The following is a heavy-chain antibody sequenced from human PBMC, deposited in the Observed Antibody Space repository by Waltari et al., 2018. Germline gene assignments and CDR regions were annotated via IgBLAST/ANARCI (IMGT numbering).Heavy chain of an antibody. J-gene: IGHJ2*01. Sequence: VQLVQSGAEVKKPGASMKVSCKVSGYTLTELSMHWLRQAPGKGLEWMGGFDPEYGETIYAQKFRGRVTMTKDTSTATAYMELSSLRSEDTAVYYCATGDPRWSGSVFSYWYFALWGRGTLVTVSS. CDR3: ATGDPRWSGSVFSYWYFAL. D-gene: IGHD3-3*01. V-gene: IGHV1-24*01. CDR2: FDPEYGET. CDR1: GYTLTELS.